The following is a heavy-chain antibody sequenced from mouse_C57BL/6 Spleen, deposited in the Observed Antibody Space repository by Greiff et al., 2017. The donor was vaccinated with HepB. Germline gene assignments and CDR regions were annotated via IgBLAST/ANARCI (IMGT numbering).Heavy chain of an antibody. CDR2: IHPNSGST. D-gene: IGHD3-2*02. V-gene: IGHV1-64*01. Sequence: QVQLQQPGAELVKPGASVKLSCKASGYTFTSYWMHWVKQRPGQGLEWIGMIHPNSGSTNYNEKFKSKATLTVDKSSSPAYMQLSSLTSEDSAVYYCAREGSSGYGYWGQGTTLTVSS. J-gene: IGHJ2*01. CDR3: AREGSSGYGY. CDR1: GYTFTSYW.